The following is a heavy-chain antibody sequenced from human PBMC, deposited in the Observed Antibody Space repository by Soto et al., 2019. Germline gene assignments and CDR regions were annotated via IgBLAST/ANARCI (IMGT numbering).Heavy chain of an antibody. CDR3: ARGRYGDY. Sequence: QVHLVQSGAEVKKPGASVKVSGKGSGYAFTTYGITWVRQAPGQGLEWMGWISAHNGNTNYAQKLQGRVTVTRDTSTSTAYMELWSLRSDDTAVYYCARGRYGDYWGQGALVTVSS. J-gene: IGHJ4*02. CDR1: GYAFTTYG. D-gene: IGHD1-1*01. V-gene: IGHV1-18*01. CDR2: ISAHNGNT.